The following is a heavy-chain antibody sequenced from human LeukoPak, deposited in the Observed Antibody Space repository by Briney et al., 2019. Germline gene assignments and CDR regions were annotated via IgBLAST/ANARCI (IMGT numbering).Heavy chain of an antibody. CDR3: ARETRSGAFDV. CDR1: GFTFSSYW. Sequence: PGGSLRLSCAASGFTFSSYWIHWVRQAPGKGLVWVSRINNDGSSTNYADSVKGRFTISRDNAKSTLYLQMNSLRAEDTAVYYCARETRSGAFDVWGQGTMVTVSS. D-gene: IGHD2-2*01. J-gene: IGHJ3*01. CDR2: INNDGSST. V-gene: IGHV3-74*01.